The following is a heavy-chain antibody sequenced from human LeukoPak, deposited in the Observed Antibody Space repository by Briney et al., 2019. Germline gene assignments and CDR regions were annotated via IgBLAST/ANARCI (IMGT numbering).Heavy chain of an antibody. V-gene: IGHV3-30-3*01. CDR3: ARGYCSGGSCYDGGVFDY. J-gene: IGHJ4*02. Sequence: GGSLRLSCTASGFTFGDYAMSWVRQAPGKGLEWVAVISYDGSNKYYADSVKGRFTISRDNSKNTLYLQMNSLRAEDTAVYYCARGYCSGGSCYDGGVFDYWGQGTLVTVSS. CDR2: ISYDGSNK. CDR1: GFTFGDYA. D-gene: IGHD2-15*01.